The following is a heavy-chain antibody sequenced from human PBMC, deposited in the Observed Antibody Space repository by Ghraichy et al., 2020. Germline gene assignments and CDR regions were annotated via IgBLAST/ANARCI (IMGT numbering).Heavy chain of an antibody. V-gene: IGHV3-53*01. CDR2: FYSGGNT. Sequence: GGSLRLSCAASGFTVSSNFMSWVRQAPGKGLEWVSVFYSGGNTYYADSVKGRFTISRVNSKNTLYLQMNSLRAEDTAVYYCARGGGYYGPFDYWGQGTLVTVSS. CDR1: GFTVSSNF. J-gene: IGHJ4*02. CDR3: ARGGGYYGPFDY. D-gene: IGHD2-21*02.